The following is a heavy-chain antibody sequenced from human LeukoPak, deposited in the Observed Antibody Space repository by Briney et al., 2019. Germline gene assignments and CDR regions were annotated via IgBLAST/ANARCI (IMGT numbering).Heavy chain of an antibody. CDR2: IYYSGST. CDR1: GGSISSYY. CDR3: ARGSITTQLWLRVGYYYYYMDV. J-gene: IGHJ6*03. V-gene: IGHV4-59*01. D-gene: IGHD5-18*01. Sequence: SETLSLTCTVSGGSISSYYWSWIRQPPGKGLEWIGYIYYSGSTNYNPSLKSRVTISVDTSKNQFSLKLSSVTAADTAVYYCARGSITTQLWLRVGYYYYYMDVWGKGTTVTISS.